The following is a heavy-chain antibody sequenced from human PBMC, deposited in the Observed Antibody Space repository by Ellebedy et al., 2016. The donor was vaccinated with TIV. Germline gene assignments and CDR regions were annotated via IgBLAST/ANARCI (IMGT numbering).Heavy chain of an antibody. D-gene: IGHD2-21*02. J-gene: IGHJ4*02. V-gene: IGHV4-39*01. CDR1: GGSVSSTRYY. CDR3: ARTDPWQPIDD. Sequence: MPSETLSLTCSVSGGSVSSTRYYWAWIRQPPGKGLEYIGSVYYSGSPYYNPSFKSRVPLSADTSKNQFSPNLRTVTAADTAVYYCARTDPWQPIDDWGQGILVSVSS. CDR2: VYYSGSP.